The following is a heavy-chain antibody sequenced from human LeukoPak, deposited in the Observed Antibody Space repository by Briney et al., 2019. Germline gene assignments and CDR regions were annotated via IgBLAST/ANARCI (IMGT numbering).Heavy chain of an antibody. D-gene: IGHD2-15*01. CDR2: INPNSGGT. CDR1: GYTFTGYC. V-gene: IGHV1-2*06. Sequence: ASVKVSCKASGYTFTGYCMHWVRQAPGQGLEWMGRINPNSGGTNYAQKFQGRVTMTRDTSISTAYMELSGLRSDDTAVYYCARICSGGNRPTDYWGQGTLVTVSS. CDR3: ARICSGGNRPTDY. J-gene: IGHJ4*02.